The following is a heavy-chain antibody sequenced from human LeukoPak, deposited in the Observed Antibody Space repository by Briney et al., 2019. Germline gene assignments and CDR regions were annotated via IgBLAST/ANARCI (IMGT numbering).Heavy chain of an antibody. CDR2: ISYDGSNK. J-gene: IGHJ6*02. V-gene: IGHV3-30*18. Sequence: GGSLRLSCAASGLIFSSYGMHWVRQAPGKGLEWVAAISYDGSNKYYADSVKGRFTISRDNSKNTLYLQLNSLRAEDTAMYYCAKMEAPAPLYYYGMDVWGQGTTVTVSS. CDR3: AKMEAPAPLYYYGMDV. D-gene: IGHD1-1*01. CDR1: GLIFSSYG.